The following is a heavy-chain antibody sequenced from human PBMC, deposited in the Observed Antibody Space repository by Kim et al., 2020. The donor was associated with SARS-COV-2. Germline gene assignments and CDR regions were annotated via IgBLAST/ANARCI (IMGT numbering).Heavy chain of an antibody. D-gene: IGHD3-10*01. CDR3: ARFTRDGSGR. J-gene: IGHJ6*02. CDR1: GGSFSGYY. Sequence: SETLSLTCAVYGGSFSGYYWSWIRQPPGKGLEWIGEINRSGSTNYNVSLKSRVTISVDTSKNQFSLKLSSVTAADTAMYYCARFTRDGSGRWGQGTTVTVSS. V-gene: IGHV4-34*01. CDR2: INRSGST.